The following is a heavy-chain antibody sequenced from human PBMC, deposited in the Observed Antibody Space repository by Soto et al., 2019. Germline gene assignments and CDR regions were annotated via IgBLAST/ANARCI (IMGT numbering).Heavy chain of an antibody. CDR1: GYTFTSYA. CDR3: ARGRISYCGGDCYSYWVAP. Sequence: ASVKVSCKASGYTFTSYAMHWVRQAPGQRLEWMGWINAGNGNTKYSQKFQGRVTITRDTSASTAYMELSSLRSEDTAVYYCARGRISYCGGDCYSYWVAPWGQGTLVT. V-gene: IGHV1-3*01. J-gene: IGHJ5*02. D-gene: IGHD2-21*02. CDR2: INAGNGNT.